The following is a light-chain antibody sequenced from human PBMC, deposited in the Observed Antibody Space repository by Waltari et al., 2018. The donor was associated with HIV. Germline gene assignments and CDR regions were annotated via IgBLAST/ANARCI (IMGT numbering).Light chain of an antibody. J-gene: IGLJ2*01. CDR3: NSRDSSGVV. Sequence: SSELTQAPAVSVALGQTVRITCQGDSLGNYFASWYQQKPGQAPVLVIYGKNNRPSGIPDRFSVSSSGTTASLIITGAQAEDEADYYCNSRDSSGVVFGGGTKLTVL. CDR1: SLGNYF. V-gene: IGLV3-19*01. CDR2: GKN.